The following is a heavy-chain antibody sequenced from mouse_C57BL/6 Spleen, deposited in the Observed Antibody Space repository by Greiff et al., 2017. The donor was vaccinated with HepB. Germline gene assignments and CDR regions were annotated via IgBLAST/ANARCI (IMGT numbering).Heavy chain of an antibody. D-gene: IGHD1-1*01. CDR3: ARAPNYGSSPYYYAMDY. CDR1: GYTFTSYW. V-gene: IGHV1-55*01. J-gene: IGHJ4*01. CDR2: IYPGSGST. Sequence: VQLQQPGAELVKPGASVKMSCKASGYTFTSYWITWVKQRPGQGLEWIGDIYPGSGSTNYNEKFKSKATLTVDTSSSTAYMQLSSLTSEDSAVYYCARAPNYGSSPYYYAMDYWGQGTSVTVSS.